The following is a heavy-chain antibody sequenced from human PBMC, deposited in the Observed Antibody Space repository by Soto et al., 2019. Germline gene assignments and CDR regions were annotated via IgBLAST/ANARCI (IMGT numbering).Heavy chain of an antibody. CDR2: IYYSGST. Sequence: SETLSLTCTVSGGSISSYYWSWIRQPPGKGLEWIGYIYYSGSTNYNPSLKSRVTISVDTSKTQFSLQLSSVTAADTAVYYCAAVDTDYWGQEILYTLSS. J-gene: IGHJ4*02. V-gene: IGHV4-59*01. CDR3: AAVDTDY. CDR1: GGSISSYY. D-gene: IGHD5-18*01.